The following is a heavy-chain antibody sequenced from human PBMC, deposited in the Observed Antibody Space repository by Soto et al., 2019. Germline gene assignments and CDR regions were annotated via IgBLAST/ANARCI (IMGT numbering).Heavy chain of an antibody. CDR1: GYTFTSYG. J-gene: IGHJ3*02. CDR3: ARSIIGYCSGGSCYAYFDI. CDR2: ISAYNGNT. Sequence: QVQLVQSGAEVKKPGASVKVSCKASGYTFTSYGISWVRQAPGQGLEWMGWISAYNGNTNYAQKLQSRVTMTTATCTSTAYMELRSLRSDDTAVYYCARSIIGYCSGGSCYAYFDIWGQGTMVTVSS. D-gene: IGHD2-15*01. V-gene: IGHV1-18*01.